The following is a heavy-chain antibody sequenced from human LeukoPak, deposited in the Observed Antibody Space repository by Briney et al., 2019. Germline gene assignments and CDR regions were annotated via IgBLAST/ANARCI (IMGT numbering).Heavy chain of an antibody. CDR2: VYYSGNT. Sequence: SETLSLTCNVSGGSISKYYWSWIRQPPGKGLEWIGYVYYSGNTNYNPSLKSRVNISVDTSKNQFSPKLTSVTAADTAVYYCARERIAGTTDYWGQGTLVTVSS. CDR3: ARERIAGTTDY. J-gene: IGHJ4*02. V-gene: IGHV4-59*01. D-gene: IGHD1-20*01. CDR1: GGSISKYY.